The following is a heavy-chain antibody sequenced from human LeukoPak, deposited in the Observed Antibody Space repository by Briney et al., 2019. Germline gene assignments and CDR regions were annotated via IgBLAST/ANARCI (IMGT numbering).Heavy chain of an antibody. Sequence: PSETLSLTCTVSGGSISSSSYYWGWLRQPPGKGLEWIGSIYYSGSTYYNPSLKSRVTISVDTSKNQFSLKLSSVTAADTAVYYCATATSYGGIDYWGQGTLVTVSS. CDR3: ATATSYGGIDY. D-gene: IGHD4/OR15-4a*01. J-gene: IGHJ4*02. CDR2: IYYSGST. CDR1: GGSISSSSYY. V-gene: IGHV4-39*01.